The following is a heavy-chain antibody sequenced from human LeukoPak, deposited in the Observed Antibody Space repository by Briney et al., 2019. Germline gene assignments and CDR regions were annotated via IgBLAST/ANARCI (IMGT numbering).Heavy chain of an antibody. CDR2: IKQDGSEK. V-gene: IGHV3-7*01. CDR3: ARVYHSTSGRAIDY. D-gene: IGHD6-6*01. J-gene: IGHJ4*02. Sequence: GGSLRLSCAASGFTFSNYWMSWVRQAPGKGLEWVANIKQDGSEKYYVDSVKGRFTISRDNAKNELYLQMNSLRAEDTAVYYCARVYHSTSGRAIDYWGQGTLVTVSS. CDR1: GFTFSNYW.